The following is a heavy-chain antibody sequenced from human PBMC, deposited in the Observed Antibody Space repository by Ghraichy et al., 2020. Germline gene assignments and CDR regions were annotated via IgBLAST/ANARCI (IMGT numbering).Heavy chain of an antibody. CDR2: IYYSGTT. CDR1: GGSISSSRYY. CDR3: VTSPDPYYYGSGSYYMYYFDY. D-gene: IGHD3-10*01. J-gene: IGHJ4*02. Sequence: SETLSLTCSVSGGSISSSRYYWGWVRQSPGKGLEWIGNIYYSGTTYYNPSLKSRVTISVDTSKNQFSLKLSSVAAADTAVYYCVTSPDPYYYGSGSYYMYYFDYWGQGTLVTVSS. V-gene: IGHV4-39*01.